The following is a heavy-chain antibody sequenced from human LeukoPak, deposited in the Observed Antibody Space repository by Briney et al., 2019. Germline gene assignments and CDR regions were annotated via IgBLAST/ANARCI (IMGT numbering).Heavy chain of an antibody. CDR2: INPNSGGT. D-gene: IGHD2-2*02. CDR3: ARDIVVIPASIVGFDP. CDR1: GYTFTGYY. J-gene: IGHJ5*02. Sequence: ASVTVSCTASGYTFTGYYMHWVRQAPGQGLEWMGWINPNSGGTNYAQKFQGRVTMTRDTSISTAYMELSRLRSDDTAVYHCARDIVVIPASIVGFDPWGQGTLVTVSS. V-gene: IGHV1-2*02.